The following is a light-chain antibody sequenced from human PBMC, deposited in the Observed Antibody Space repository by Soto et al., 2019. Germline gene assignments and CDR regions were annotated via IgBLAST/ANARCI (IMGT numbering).Light chain of an antibody. Sequence: QSALTQPASVSGSPGQSITSSCTGTSSDVAFYNHVSWYQQHPGKAPKLLIYEVNNRPSGVSHRFSGSKSGNTASLTISGLQAEDEADYYCSSFASTHTYVFGTGTKVTVL. V-gene: IGLV2-14*01. J-gene: IGLJ1*01. CDR2: EVN. CDR1: SSDVAFYNH. CDR3: SSFASTHTYV.